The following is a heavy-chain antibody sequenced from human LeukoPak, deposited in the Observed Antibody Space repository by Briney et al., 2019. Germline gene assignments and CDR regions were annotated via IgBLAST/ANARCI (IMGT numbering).Heavy chain of an antibody. V-gene: IGHV1-69*06. CDR3: ARVCDTAMVPSGLYYMDV. CDR2: IIPIFGTA. CDR1: GGTFSSYA. Sequence: GASVKVSCKASGGTFSSYAISWVRQAPGQGLGWMGGIIPIFGTANYAQKFQGRVTITADKSTSTAYMELSSLRSEDTAVYYCARVCDTAMVPSGLYYMDVWGKGTTVTVSS. J-gene: IGHJ6*03. D-gene: IGHD5-18*01.